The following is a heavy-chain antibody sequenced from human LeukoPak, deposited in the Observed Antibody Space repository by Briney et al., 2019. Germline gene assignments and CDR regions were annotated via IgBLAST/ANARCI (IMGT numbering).Heavy chain of an antibody. CDR2: ISAYNGNT. CDR1: GGTFSSYA. CDR3: ASPGPSIVVVPAAIDYYYGMDV. D-gene: IGHD2-2*01. Sequence: ASVKVSCKASGGTFSSYAISWVRQAPGQGLEWMGWISAYNGNTNYAQKLQGRVTMTTDTSTSTAYMELRSLRSDDTAVYYCASPGPSIVVVPAAIDYYYGMDVWGQGTTVTVSS. V-gene: IGHV1-18*01. J-gene: IGHJ6*02.